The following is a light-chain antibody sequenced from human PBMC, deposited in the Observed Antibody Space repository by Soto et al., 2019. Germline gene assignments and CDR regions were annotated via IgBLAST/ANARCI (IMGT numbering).Light chain of an antibody. J-gene: IGLJ2*01. CDR3: QSYDSSLSVV. CDR1: SSNIGGGFD. V-gene: IGLV1-40*01. CDR2: GNS. Sequence: QSVLTQPPSVSGAPGKRVTISCTGSSSNIGGGFDVHWYQQLPGIAPKLLIYGNSNRPSGVPDRFSGSKSGTSGSLAITGLQAEDEADYYCQSYDSSLSVVFGGGTKLTVL.